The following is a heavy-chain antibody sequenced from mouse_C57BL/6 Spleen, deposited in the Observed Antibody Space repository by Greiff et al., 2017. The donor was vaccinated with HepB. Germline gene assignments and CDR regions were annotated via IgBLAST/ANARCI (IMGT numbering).Heavy chain of an antibody. CDR3: ARSGTTVVVLGEDY. CDR2: IHPNSGST. CDR1: GYTFTSYW. Sequence: QVQLQQSGAELVKPGASVKLSCKASGYTFTSYWMHWVKQRPGQGLEWIGMIHPNSGSTNYNEKFKSKATLTVDKSSSTAYMQLSSLTSEDSAVYYCARSGTTVVVLGEDYWGQGTSVTVSS. V-gene: IGHV1-64*01. D-gene: IGHD1-1*01. J-gene: IGHJ4*01.